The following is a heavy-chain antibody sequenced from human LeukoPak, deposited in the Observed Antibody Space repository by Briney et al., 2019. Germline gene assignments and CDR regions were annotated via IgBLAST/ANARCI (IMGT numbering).Heavy chain of an antibody. CDR3: ARGSYVGPTSGYFDY. CDR2: IYPRDGST. D-gene: IGHD1-26*01. V-gene: IGHV1-46*01. CDR1: GYTFTSNY. Sequence: GASVKVSCKASGYTFTSNYIHWVRQAPGQGLEWMGMIYPRDGSTSYAQKFQGRVTVTRDTSTSTVHMELSGLRSEDTAVYYCARGSYVGPTSGYFDYWGQGTLVTVSS. J-gene: IGHJ4*02.